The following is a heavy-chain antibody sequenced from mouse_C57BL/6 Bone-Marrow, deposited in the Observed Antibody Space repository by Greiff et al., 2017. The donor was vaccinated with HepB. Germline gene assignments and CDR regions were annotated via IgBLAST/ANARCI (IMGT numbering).Heavy chain of an antibody. Sequence: QVQLQQPGAELVKPGASVKLSCKASGYTFTSYWMQWVKQRPGQGLEWIGEIDPSDSYTNYNQKFKGKATLTVDTSSSTAYMQLSSLTSEDSAVYYCARNLPLYFDYWGQGTTLTVSS. V-gene: IGHV1-50*01. J-gene: IGHJ2*01. CDR1: GYTFTSYW. CDR2: IDPSDSYT. D-gene: IGHD2-1*01. CDR3: ARNLPLYFDY.